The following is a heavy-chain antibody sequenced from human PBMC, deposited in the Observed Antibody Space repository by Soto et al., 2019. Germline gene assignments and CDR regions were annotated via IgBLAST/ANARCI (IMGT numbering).Heavy chain of an antibody. Sequence: PGGSLRLSCAASGFTFSSYWMSWVRQAPGKGLEWVANIKQDGREKYYVDSVKGRFTISRDNAKNSLYLQMNSLRAEDTAVYYCARAVTYYYDSSGYWLLFDYWGQGTLVTVSS. J-gene: IGHJ4*02. CDR1: GFTFSSYW. CDR3: ARAVTYYYDSSGYWLLFDY. V-gene: IGHV3-7*01. D-gene: IGHD3-22*01. CDR2: IKQDGREK.